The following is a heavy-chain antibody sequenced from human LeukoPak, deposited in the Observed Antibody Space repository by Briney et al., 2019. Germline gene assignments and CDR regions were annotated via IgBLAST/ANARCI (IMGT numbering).Heavy chain of an antibody. V-gene: IGHV1-18*01. CDR3: AKDRVDSSSWYSVYYYYGMDV. D-gene: IGHD6-13*01. CDR1: GYTFTSYG. Sequence: GASVKVSCKASGYTFTSYGISWVRQAPGQGLEWMGWISAYNGNTNYAQKLQGRVTMTTDTSTSTAYMELRSLRSDDTAVYYCAKDRVDSSSWYSVYYYYGMDVWGQGTTVTVSS. J-gene: IGHJ6*02. CDR2: ISAYNGNT.